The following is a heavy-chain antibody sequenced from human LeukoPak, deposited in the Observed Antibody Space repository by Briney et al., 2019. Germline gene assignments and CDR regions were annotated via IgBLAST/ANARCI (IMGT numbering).Heavy chain of an antibody. CDR1: GGSISSSSYY. J-gene: IGHJ4*02. Sequence: PSETLSLTCTVSGGSISSSSYYWGWIRQPPGKGLEWIGSIYYGGSTYYNPSLKSRVTISVDPSKNQFSLKLSSVTAADTAVYYCARSIAAAGTPSDYWGQGTLVTVSS. CDR3: ARSIAAAGTPSDY. V-gene: IGHV4-39*01. D-gene: IGHD6-13*01. CDR2: IYYGGST.